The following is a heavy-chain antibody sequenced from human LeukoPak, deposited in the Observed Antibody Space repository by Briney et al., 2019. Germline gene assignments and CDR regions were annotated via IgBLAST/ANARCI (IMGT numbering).Heavy chain of an antibody. D-gene: IGHD3-10*01. CDR2: IYYSGST. CDR3: ARRGVTQKYFDY. CDR1: GGSISSGGYY. J-gene: IGHJ4*02. Sequence: SETLSLTCTVSGGSISSGGYYWSWIRQHPGKGLGWIGYIYYSGSTYYNPSLKSRVTISVDTSKNQFSLKLSSVTAADTAVYYCARRGVTQKYFDYWGQGTLVTVSS. V-gene: IGHV4-31*03.